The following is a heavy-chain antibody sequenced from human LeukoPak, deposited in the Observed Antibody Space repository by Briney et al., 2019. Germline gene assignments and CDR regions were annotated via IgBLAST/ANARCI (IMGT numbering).Heavy chain of an antibody. D-gene: IGHD6-13*01. CDR3: ARVSAAGFPFDY. Sequence: SETLSLTCTVSGGSISSYYWSWIRQPAGKGLEWIGRIYTSGSTNYNPSLKSRVTMSVDTSKNQFSLKLSSVTATDTAVYYCARVSAAGFPFDYWGQGTLVTVSS. CDR1: GGSISSYY. CDR2: IYTSGST. V-gene: IGHV4-4*07. J-gene: IGHJ4*02.